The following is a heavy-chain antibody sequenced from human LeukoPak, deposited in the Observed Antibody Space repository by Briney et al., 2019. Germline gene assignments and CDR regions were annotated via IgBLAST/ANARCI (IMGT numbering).Heavy chain of an antibody. CDR2: ISQNGDS. Sequence: SETLSLTCSVSGDSISTSSYYWGWIRQPPGKGLEWIAEISQNGDSNYNMSLKSRVTISLDKSKNQVSLKLNSVTAADTAVYYCARALGAFDIWGQGTMVTVSS. V-gene: IGHV4-39*07. CDR3: ARALGAFDI. CDR1: GDSISTSSYY. J-gene: IGHJ3*02.